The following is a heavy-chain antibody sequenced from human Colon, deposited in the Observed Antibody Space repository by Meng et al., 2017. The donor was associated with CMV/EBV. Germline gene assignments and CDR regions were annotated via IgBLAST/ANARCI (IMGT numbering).Heavy chain of an antibody. CDR1: GYTFTSYA. D-gene: IGHD3-22*01. CDR3: ARGGKSAYYLSNFDY. J-gene: IGHJ4*02. Sequence: ASVKVSCKASGYTFTSYAMHWVRQAPGQRLEWMGWSNAGNGNTKYSQEFQGRVTITRDTSASTAYMELSSLRSEDMAVYYCARGGKSAYYLSNFDYWGQGTPVTVSS. V-gene: IGHV1-3*02. CDR2: SNAGNGNT.